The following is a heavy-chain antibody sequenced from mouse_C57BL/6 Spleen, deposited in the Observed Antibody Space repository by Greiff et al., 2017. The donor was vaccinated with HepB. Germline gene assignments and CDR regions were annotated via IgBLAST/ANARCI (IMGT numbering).Heavy chain of an antibody. CDR1: GFTFSDYY. Sequence: DVKLVESEGGLVQPGSSMKLSCTASGFTFSDYYMAWVRQVPEKGLEWVANINYDGSSTYYLDSLKSRFIISRDNAKNILYLQMSRLKSEDTATYYCARDYYGSSYWYFDVWGTGTTVTVSS. V-gene: IGHV5-16*01. D-gene: IGHD1-1*01. J-gene: IGHJ1*03. CDR2: INYDGSST. CDR3: ARDYYGSSYWYFDV.